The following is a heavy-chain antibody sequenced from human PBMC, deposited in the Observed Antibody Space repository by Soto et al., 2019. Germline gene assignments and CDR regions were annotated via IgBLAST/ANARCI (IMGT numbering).Heavy chain of an antibody. Sequence: GGSLRLSGAASGFTFSSYAMSGGRRAPGKGLEWVSAISGRGGSTYSADSVKGRFTIYRDNSKNTLYLQMNSLRAEDTAVYYCAGHTAMVSYFDYWGQGTLVTVSS. CDR2: ISGRGGST. D-gene: IGHD5-18*01. CDR1: GFTFSSYA. CDR3: AGHTAMVSYFDY. V-gene: IGHV3-23*01. J-gene: IGHJ4*02.